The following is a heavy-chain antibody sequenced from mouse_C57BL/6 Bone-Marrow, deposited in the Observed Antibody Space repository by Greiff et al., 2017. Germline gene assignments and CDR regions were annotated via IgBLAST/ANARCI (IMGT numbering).Heavy chain of an antibody. V-gene: IGHV1-9*01. CDR1: GYTFTGYW. CDR2: ILPGSGST. CDR3: ARYPSATGVPYYFDY. Sequence: VQLQQSGAELMKPGASVKLSCKATGYTFTGYWIEWVKQRPGHGLEWIGEILPGSGSTNYNEKFKGKATFTADTSSNPAYMQLGSLTTEDYAIFYCARYPSATGVPYYFDYWGQGTTLTVSS. J-gene: IGHJ2*01. D-gene: IGHD6-1*01.